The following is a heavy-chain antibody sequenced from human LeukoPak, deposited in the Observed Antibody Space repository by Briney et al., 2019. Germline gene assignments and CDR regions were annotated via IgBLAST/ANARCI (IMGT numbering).Heavy chain of an antibody. J-gene: IGHJ3*01. Sequence: GGSLRLSCTASGFTSGFSFSTYAMSWVRQAPGKGLEWVSTISSSGGSTYYADSVKGRFTISRDNSKSTLYLQMDTLRADDTAVYYCAKDGWFYHSSGLGAFDVWGQGTMVTVSS. CDR3: AKDGWFYHSSGLGAFDV. D-gene: IGHD3-22*01. V-gene: IGHV3-23*01. CDR2: ISSSGGST. CDR1: GFSFSTYA.